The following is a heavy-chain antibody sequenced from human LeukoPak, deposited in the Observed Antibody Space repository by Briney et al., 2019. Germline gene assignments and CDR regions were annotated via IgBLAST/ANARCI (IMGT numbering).Heavy chain of an antibody. D-gene: IGHD4-23*01. CDR3: AREDYGGNSGY. CDR2: IYYSGST. Sequence: KSSETLSLTCTVSGGSISSYYWSWIRQPPGKGLERIGYIYYSGSTNYNPSLKSRVPISVDTSKNQFSLKLSSVTAADTAVYYCAREDYGGNSGYWGQGTLVTVSS. CDR1: GGSISSYY. J-gene: IGHJ4*02. V-gene: IGHV4-59*01.